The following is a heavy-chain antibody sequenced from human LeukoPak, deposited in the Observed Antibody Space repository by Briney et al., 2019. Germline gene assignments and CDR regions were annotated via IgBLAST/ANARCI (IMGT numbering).Heavy chain of an antibody. CDR3: ARVNTDYDFWSGYYYYGMDV. J-gene: IGHJ6*02. CDR1: GYTFTSYG. Sequence: GASVKVSCKASGYTFTSYGISWVRQAPGQGLEWMGWISAYNGNTNYVQKLQGRVTMTTDTSTSTAYMELRSLRSDDTAVYYCARVNTDYDFWSGYYYYGMDVWGQGTTVTVSS. D-gene: IGHD3-3*01. CDR2: ISAYNGNT. V-gene: IGHV1-18*01.